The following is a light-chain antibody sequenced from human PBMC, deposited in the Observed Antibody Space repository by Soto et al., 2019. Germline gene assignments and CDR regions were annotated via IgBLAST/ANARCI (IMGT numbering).Light chain of an antibody. CDR3: QQYGVSHGP. CDR1: QSVSSSN. J-gene: IGKJ4*01. Sequence: EIVLTQSPGTLSLSPGARATLSCRASQSVSSSNLAWYQQKPGQAPRLLIYGASSRATGIPDRFSGSGSGTDFTLTISRLEPEDFAVYYCQQYGVSHGPFGGGTKVEIK. CDR2: GAS. V-gene: IGKV3-20*01.